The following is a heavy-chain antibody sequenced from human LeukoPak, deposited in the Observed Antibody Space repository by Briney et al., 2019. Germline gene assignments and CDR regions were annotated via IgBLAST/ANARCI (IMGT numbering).Heavy chain of an antibody. V-gene: IGHV3-7*03. D-gene: IGHD6-6*01. J-gene: IGHJ4*02. Sequence: GGSLRLSCAASGFTFSSYWMSWVRQAPGKGLEWVANIKQDGSEKYYVDSVKGRFTISRDNAKNTLFLQMSSLRAEDTAVYYCAKVSGSIAARHYFDYWGQGTLVTVSS. CDR3: AKVSGSIAARHYFDY. CDR2: IKQDGSEK. CDR1: GFTFSSYW.